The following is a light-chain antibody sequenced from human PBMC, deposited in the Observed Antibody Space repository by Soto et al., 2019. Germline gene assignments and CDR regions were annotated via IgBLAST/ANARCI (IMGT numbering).Light chain of an antibody. J-gene: IGKJ1*01. V-gene: IGKV3-20*01. Sequence: EIVLTQSPGTLSLSPWERATLSCRASQSVSNNYLAWYQQKPGQAPRLLIYGASNRATGIPDRFSGSGSGTDFTLTNSRLEPEDFAMYYCQQYGSSGTFGQGTKVEIK. CDR3: QQYGSSGT. CDR1: QSVSNNY. CDR2: GAS.